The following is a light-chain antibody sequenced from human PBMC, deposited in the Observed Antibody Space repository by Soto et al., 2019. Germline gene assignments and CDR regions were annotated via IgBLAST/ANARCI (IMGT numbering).Light chain of an antibody. CDR2: DVS. Sequence: QSVLTQPASVSGSPGQSIAISCTGTSSDVGAFNYVSWYQQHPGKAPKFMIFDVSSRPSGVSDRFSGSKSGNTASLTISGLQTEDEADYYCASYTTSSTYVLGTGTKVTVL. CDR1: SSDVGAFNY. J-gene: IGLJ1*01. CDR3: ASYTTSSTYV. V-gene: IGLV2-14*03.